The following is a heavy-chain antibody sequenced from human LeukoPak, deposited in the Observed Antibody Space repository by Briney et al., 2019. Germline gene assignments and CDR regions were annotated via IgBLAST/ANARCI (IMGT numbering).Heavy chain of an antibody. CDR2: ISGSGGST. Sequence: GGSLRLSCAASGFTFSDYGMTWVRQAPGKGLEWVSGISGSGGSTYYADSVKGRFTISRDNSKNTLYLQMNSLRADDTAVYYCARVDSSSSWYGYWGQGTLATVSS. V-gene: IGHV3-23*01. D-gene: IGHD6-13*01. CDR1: GFTFSDYG. J-gene: IGHJ4*02. CDR3: ARVDSSSSWYGY.